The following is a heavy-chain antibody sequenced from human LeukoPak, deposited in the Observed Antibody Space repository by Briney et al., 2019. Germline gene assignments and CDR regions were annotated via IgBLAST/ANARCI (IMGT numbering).Heavy chain of an antibody. Sequence: PSETLSLTCAVYGGSFSGYYWSWIRQPPGKGLEWIGEINHSGSTNYNPSLKSRVTISVDTSKNQFSLKLSSVTAADTAVYYCARDALVYPGYSGDAWFDPWGQGTLVTVSS. CDR2: INHSGST. CDR1: GGSFSGYY. D-gene: IGHD5-12*01. J-gene: IGHJ5*02. V-gene: IGHV4-34*01. CDR3: ARDALVYPGYSGDAWFDP.